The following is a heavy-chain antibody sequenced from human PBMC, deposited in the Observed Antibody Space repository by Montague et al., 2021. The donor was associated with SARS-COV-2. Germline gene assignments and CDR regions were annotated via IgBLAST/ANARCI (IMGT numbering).Heavy chain of an antibody. CDR1: GGSISSYY. CDR3: SRGSYGSDAFDI. D-gene: IGHD5-18*01. V-gene: IGHV4-59*01. CDR2: IYYSGST. Sequence: SETLSLTCTVSGGSISSYYWSWIRQPPGQGLEWIGYIYYSGSTNSDSSLKSRVTISLDTSKNQFALTLNSVSAADTAVYYCSRGSYGSDAFDIWGQGTMVTVSS. J-gene: IGHJ3*02.